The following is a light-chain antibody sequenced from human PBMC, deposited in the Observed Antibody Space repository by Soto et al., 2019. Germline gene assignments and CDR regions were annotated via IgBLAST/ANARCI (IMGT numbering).Light chain of an antibody. V-gene: IGKV3-20*01. CDR3: QQYGSSRT. Sequence: EIVLTQSPGTLSLSPGERATLSCRASQSVSSSYLAWYQQKPGQAPRLLIYAASSRATGIPDRFSGSGSGTDFTLTISRLEPEDFAVYYCQQYGSSRTFGKGTKVEIK. CDR2: AAS. CDR1: QSVSSSY. J-gene: IGKJ1*01.